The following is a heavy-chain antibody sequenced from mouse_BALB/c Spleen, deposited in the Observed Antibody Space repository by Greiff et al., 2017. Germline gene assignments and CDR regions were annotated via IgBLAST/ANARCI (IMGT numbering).Heavy chain of an antibody. CDR1: GFTFSSYG. CDR2: ISSGGSYT. Sequence: EVMLVESGGDLVKPGGSLKLSCAASGFTFSSYGMSWVRQTPDKRLEWVATISSGGSYTYYPDSVKGRFTISRDNAKNTLYLQMSSLKSEDTAMYYCARHRRGNLLDYWGQGTSVTVSS. V-gene: IGHV5-6*01. CDR3: ARHRRGNLLDY. D-gene: IGHD2-1*01. J-gene: IGHJ4*01.